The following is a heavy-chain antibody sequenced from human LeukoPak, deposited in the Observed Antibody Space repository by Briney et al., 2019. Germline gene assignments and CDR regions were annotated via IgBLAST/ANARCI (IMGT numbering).Heavy chain of an antibody. D-gene: IGHD1-26*01. J-gene: IGHJ3*02. CDR3: ARGGSYLSAFDI. CDR2: ISGSGDST. Sequence: GESLRLSCAASGFTFSSYWMSWVRQAPGKGLEWVSAISGSGDSTYYADSVKGRFTISRDNSKNTLYLQMNSLRAEDTAVYYCARGGSYLSAFDIWGQGTMVTVSS. CDR1: GFTFSSYW. V-gene: IGHV3-23*01.